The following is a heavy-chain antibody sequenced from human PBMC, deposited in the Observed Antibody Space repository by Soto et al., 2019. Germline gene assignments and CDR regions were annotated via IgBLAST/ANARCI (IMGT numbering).Heavy chain of an antibody. Sequence: HPGGSLRLSCAASGFTFSSYAMSWVRQAPGKGLEWVSAISGSGGSTNYADSVKGRFTISRDNSKNTLYLQMNSLRAEDTAVYYCAKGNYYYDSSGYSYWGQGTLVTVSS. CDR2: ISGSGGST. J-gene: IGHJ4*02. V-gene: IGHV3-23*01. CDR3: AKGNYYYDSSGYSY. CDR1: GFTFSSYA. D-gene: IGHD3-22*01.